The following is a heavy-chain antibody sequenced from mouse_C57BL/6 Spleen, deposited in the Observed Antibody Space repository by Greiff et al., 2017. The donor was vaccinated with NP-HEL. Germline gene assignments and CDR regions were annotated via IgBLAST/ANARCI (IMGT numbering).Heavy chain of an antibody. CDR1: GFSFNTYA. V-gene: IGHV10-1*01. D-gene: IGHD2-4*01. CDR2: IRSKSNNYAT. J-gene: IGHJ4*01. Sequence: EVKLMESGGGLVQPKGSLKLSCAASGFSFNTYAMNWVRQAPGKGLEWVARIRSKSNNYATYYADSVKDRFTISRDDSESMLYLQMNNLKTEDTAMYYCVSHDDYSYYAMDYWGQGTSVTVSS. CDR3: VSHDDYSYYAMDY.